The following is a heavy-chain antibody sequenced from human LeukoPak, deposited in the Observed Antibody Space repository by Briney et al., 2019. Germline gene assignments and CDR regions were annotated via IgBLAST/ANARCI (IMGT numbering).Heavy chain of an antibody. CDR1: GGSISSSSYY. CDR3: ARGGLRDPLFY. D-gene: IGHD5-12*01. Sequence: PSETLSLTCTVSGGSISSSSYYWGWIRQPPGKGLEWIGSIYYSGSTYYNPSLKSRVTISVDTSKNQFSLKLSSVTAADTAVYYCARGGLRDPLFYWGQGTLVTVSS. CDR2: IYYSGST. V-gene: IGHV4-39*01. J-gene: IGHJ4*02.